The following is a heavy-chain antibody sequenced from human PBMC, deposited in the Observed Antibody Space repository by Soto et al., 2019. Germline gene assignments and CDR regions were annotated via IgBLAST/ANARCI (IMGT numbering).Heavy chain of an antibody. CDR1: GFTVSSNY. J-gene: IGHJ3*01. CDR2: LYSGAGT. D-gene: IGHD2-21*01. CDR3: ARECGGDCTNAFDL. Sequence: QLVESGGGLVQPGGSLRLSCAASGFTVSSNYMNWVRQAPGKGLEWLSVLYSGAGTYYADSVKDRFTISIDNSKNTRYLQLNSLRAEDTAIYYCARECGGDCTNAFDLWGQGTMVTVSP. V-gene: IGHV3-66*01.